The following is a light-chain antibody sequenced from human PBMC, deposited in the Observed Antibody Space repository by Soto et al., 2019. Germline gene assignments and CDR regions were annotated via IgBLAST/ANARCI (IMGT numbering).Light chain of an antibody. J-gene: IGKJ3*01. V-gene: IGKV3-15*01. CDR1: QSVSSN. CDR2: GAS. CDR3: QQYNNWPFP. Sequence: EIVMTQSPATLSVSPGERATLSCRASQSVSSNLAWYQQKPGQAPRLLIYGASTRATGIPARFSGSGSGTEFTLTLSILQSEDFAVYYCQQYNNWPFPFGPGTKVDIK.